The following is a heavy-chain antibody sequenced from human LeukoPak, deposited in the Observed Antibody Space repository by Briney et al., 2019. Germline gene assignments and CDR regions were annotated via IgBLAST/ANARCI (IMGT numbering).Heavy chain of an antibody. CDR3: ARVQADFGDSAPYGMDV. J-gene: IGHJ6*02. CDR2: ISAYNGNT. Sequence: ASVKVSCKASGGTFSSYAISWVRQAPGQGLEWMGWISAYNGNTNYAQKLQGRVTMTTDTSTSTAYMELRSLRSDDTAVYYCARVQADFGDSAPYGMDVWGQGTTVTVSS. D-gene: IGHD2-21*02. V-gene: IGHV1-18*01. CDR1: GGTFSSYA.